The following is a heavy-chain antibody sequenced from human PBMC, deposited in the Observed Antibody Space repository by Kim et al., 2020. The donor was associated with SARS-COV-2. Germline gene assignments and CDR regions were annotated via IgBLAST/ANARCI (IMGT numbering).Heavy chain of an antibody. V-gene: IGHV3-30*07. D-gene: IGHD6-19*01. J-gene: IGHJ6*02. CDR3: ARDRGSSGWYSYGMDV. Sequence: SVKGRFTISRDNSKNTLYLQMNSLRAEDMAVYYCARDRGSSGWYSYGMDVWGQGTTVTVSS.